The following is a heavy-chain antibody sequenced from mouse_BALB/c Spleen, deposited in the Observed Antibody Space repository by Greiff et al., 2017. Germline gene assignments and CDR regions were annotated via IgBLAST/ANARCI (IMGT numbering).Heavy chain of an antibody. CDR2: IDPANGNT. V-gene: IGHV14-3*02. CDR1: GFNIKDTY. CDR3: ARSHYGNYPYWYFDV. J-gene: IGHJ1*01. Sequence: EVQLQESGAELVKPGASVKLSCTASGFNIKDTYMHWVKQRPEQGLEWIGRIDPANGNTKYDPKFQGKATITADTSSNTAYLQLSSLTSEDTAVYYCARSHYGNYPYWYFDVWGAGTTVTVSS. D-gene: IGHD2-1*01.